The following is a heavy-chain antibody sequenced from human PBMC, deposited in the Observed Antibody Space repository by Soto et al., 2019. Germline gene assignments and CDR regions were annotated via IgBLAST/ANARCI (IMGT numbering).Heavy chain of an antibody. CDR1: GYTFTGYY. V-gene: IGHV1-2*02. D-gene: IGHD2-21*02. Sequence: VASVKVSCKASGYTFTGYYMHWVRQAPGQGLEWMGWINPNSGGTNYAQKFQGRVTMTRDTSISTAYMELSRLRSDDTAVYYCARDGGDSSPLFEYWGQGTLVTVSS. CDR2: INPNSGGT. CDR3: ARDGGDSSPLFEY. J-gene: IGHJ4*02.